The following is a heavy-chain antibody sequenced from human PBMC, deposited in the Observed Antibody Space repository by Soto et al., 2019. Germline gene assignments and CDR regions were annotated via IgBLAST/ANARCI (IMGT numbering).Heavy chain of an antibody. V-gene: IGHV3-15*01. J-gene: IGHJ5*02. D-gene: IGHD3-3*01. Sequence: EVQLVESGGGLVKPGGSLRLSCAASGFTFSNALMTWVRQAPGKGLEWVGRIKSKGDGATTDYAAPVRGRFITSRDDSKNTLYLQMNSLKTEDTAVYYCTTGLTIFGVVIDPWGQGTLVTVSS. CDR1: GFTFSNAL. CDR3: TTGLTIFGVVIDP. CDR2: IKSKGDGATT.